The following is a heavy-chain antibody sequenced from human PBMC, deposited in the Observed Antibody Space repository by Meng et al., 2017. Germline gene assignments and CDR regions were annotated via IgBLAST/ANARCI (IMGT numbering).Heavy chain of an antibody. Sequence: GESLKISCAASGFTFSSYAMSWVRQAPGKGLEWVSAISGSGGSTYYADSVKGRFTISRDNSKNTLYLQMNSLRAEDTAVYYCAKSGLSPYCSGGSCYYDAFDIWGQGKRV. J-gene: IGHJ3*02. D-gene: IGHD2-15*01. CDR3: AKSGLSPYCSGGSCYYDAFDI. CDR1: GFTFSSYA. V-gene: IGHV3-23*01. CDR2: ISGSGGST.